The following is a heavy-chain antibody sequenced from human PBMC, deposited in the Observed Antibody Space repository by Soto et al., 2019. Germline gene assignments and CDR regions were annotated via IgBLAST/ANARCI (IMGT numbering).Heavy chain of an antibody. Sequence: QVQLVQSGAEVKKPGSSVKVSCKASGGTFSSYTISWVRQAPGQGLEWMGRIIPILGIENYAQKFQGRVTITADESTTTSYMELTSLRSEDTAMYSCARYRAAGPDYWGQGTLVTVSS. V-gene: IGHV1-69*02. CDR1: GGTFSSYT. J-gene: IGHJ4*02. CDR3: ARYRAAGPDY. CDR2: IIPILGIE. D-gene: IGHD6-13*01.